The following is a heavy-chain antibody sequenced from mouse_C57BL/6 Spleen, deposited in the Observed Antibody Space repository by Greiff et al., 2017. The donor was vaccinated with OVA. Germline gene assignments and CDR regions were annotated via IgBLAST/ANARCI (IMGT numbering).Heavy chain of an antibody. Sequence: EVQRVESGGGLVQSGRSLRLSCATSGFTFSDFYMEWVRQAPGKGLEWIAASRNKANDYTTEYSASVKGRFIVSRDTSQSILYLQMNALRAEDTAIYYCARGGYDFDVWGTGTTVTVSS. CDR3: ARGGYDFDV. CDR1: GFTFSDFY. D-gene: IGHD2-3*01. J-gene: IGHJ1*03. CDR2: SRNKANDYTT. V-gene: IGHV7-1*01.